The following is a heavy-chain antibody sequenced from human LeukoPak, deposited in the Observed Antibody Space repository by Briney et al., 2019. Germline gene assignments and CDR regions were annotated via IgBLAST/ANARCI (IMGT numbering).Heavy chain of an antibody. V-gene: IGHV1-18*01. CDR2: ISAYNGST. CDR1: GYTFTSYG. CDR3: ARCTGGGSRYGVRY. Sequence: AAVPVSYLACGYTFTSYGIRWVRQAPGQAREWMGWISAYNGSTNYAQKLQGRVTMPTDTSTSTAYMELRSLRSDDTAVYYCARCTGGGSRYGVRYWGQGTLVTVSS. D-gene: IGHD2-15*01. J-gene: IGHJ4*02.